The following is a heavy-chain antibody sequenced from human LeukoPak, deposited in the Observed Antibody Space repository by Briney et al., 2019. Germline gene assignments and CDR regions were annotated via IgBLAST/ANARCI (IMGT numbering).Heavy chain of an antibody. Sequence: GGSLRLSCAASGFSFDDYNMYWVRHAPGKRLEGVSLITWDCGTTYYADSVKARFTLSRDNSKISLYLQMNSLRTEGTAFYYCAKDIGTAMVFEYWGQGTLVTVSS. CDR3: AKDIGTAMVFEY. J-gene: IGHJ4*02. CDR1: GFSFDDYN. D-gene: IGHD5-18*01. CDR2: ITWDCGTT. V-gene: IGHV3-43*01.